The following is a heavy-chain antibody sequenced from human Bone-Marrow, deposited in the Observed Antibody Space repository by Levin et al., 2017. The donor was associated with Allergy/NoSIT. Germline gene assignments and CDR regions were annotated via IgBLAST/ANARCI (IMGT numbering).Heavy chain of an antibody. CDR3: VRDNFGYEGRYYYYGMDI. D-gene: IGHD5-12*01. J-gene: IGHJ6*02. CDR1: GLSINTDD. Sequence: SQTLSLTCTVSGLSINTDDWCWNWIRQPAGKRMEWIGRILPIGTTDYNPSLQSRAPTSKDLSKNQVSLKLTSVTAADTARYPCVRDNFGYEGRYYYYGMDIGGQGTTVTVSS. V-gene: IGHV4-61*02. CDR2: ILPIGTT.